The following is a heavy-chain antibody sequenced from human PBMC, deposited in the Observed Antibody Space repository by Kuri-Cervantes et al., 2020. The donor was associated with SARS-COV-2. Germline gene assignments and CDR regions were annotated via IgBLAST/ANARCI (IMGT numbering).Heavy chain of an antibody. D-gene: IGHD1-26*01. J-gene: IGHJ3*02. V-gene: IGHV3-21*01. CDR1: GFTFSSYS. CDR3: ARTGGSHSVGAFDI. CDR2: ISSSSSYI. Sequence: GGSLRLSCAASGFTFSSYSMNWVRQAPGKGLEWVSSISSSSSYIYYADSVKGQFTISRDNAKNSLYLQMSSLRAEDTAVYYCARTGGSHSVGAFDIWGQGTMVTVSS.